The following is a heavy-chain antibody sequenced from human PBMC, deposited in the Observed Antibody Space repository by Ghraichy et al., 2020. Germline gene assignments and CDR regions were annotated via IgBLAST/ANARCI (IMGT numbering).Heavy chain of an antibody. CDR1: GFTFSSYA. D-gene: IGHD3-10*01. Sequence: GGSLRLSCAASGFTFSSYAMSWVRQAPGKGLEWVSAISGSGGSTYYADSVKGRFTISRDNSKNTLYLQMNSLRAEDTAVYYCAKDRGRYMVRGGMDAFDIWGQGTMVTVSS. J-gene: IGHJ3*02. V-gene: IGHV3-23*01. CDR2: ISGSGGST. CDR3: AKDRGRYMVRGGMDAFDI.